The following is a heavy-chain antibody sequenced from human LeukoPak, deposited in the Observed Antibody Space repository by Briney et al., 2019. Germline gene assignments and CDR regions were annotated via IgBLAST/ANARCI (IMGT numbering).Heavy chain of an antibody. V-gene: IGHV3-74*01. CDR1: GFTFSSYW. J-gene: IGHJ1*01. Sequence: GGSLRLSCAASGFTFSSYWMHWVRQAPGKGLVWVSRIKSDGSTNYADSVKGRFTISRDNAKNTVSLQMNSLGAEDTGVYYCARAPSESGGYYPEYFRHWGQGTLVTVSS. CDR3: ARAPSESGGYYPEYFRH. CDR2: IKSDGST. D-gene: IGHD3-22*01.